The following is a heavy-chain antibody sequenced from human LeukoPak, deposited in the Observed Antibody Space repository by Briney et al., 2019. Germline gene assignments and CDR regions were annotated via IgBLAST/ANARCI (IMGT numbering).Heavy chain of an antibody. Sequence: GGSLRLSCAASGFTFSNNGMTWVRQAPGKGMEWVTGISDGGDTTYDAGSVKGRFTVSRDNSKNILYLQMNSLRSEDTAVYYCAALDLGRDYWGQGSLVTVSS. D-gene: IGHD1-1*01. CDR2: ISDGGDTT. V-gene: IGHV3-23*01. CDR3: AALDLGRDY. J-gene: IGHJ4*02. CDR1: GFTFSNNG.